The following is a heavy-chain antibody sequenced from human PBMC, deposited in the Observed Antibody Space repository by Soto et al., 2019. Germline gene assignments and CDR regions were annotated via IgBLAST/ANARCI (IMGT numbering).Heavy chain of an antibody. CDR3: ARHSYSSGWYGSHYFDY. Sequence: PSETLSLTCTVSGGSISSYYWSWIRQPPGKGLEWIGYIYYSGSTNYNPSLKSRVTISVDTSKNQFSLKLSSVTAADTAVYYCARHSYSSGWYGSHYFDYWGQGTLVTVSS. V-gene: IGHV4-59*08. CDR2: IYYSGST. CDR1: GGSISSYY. J-gene: IGHJ4*02. D-gene: IGHD6-19*01.